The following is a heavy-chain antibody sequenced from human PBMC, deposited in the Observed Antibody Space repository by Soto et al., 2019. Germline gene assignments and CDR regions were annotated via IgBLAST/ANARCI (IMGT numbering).Heavy chain of an antibody. J-gene: IGHJ5*01. CDR2: IYYTGTT. CDR3: ARLGGFYQSLDS. Sequence: PSETLPLTCTVSGGSISSYYWSWIRQPPGKGLEWIGYIYYTGTTTYNPSIKSRVTISVDSSKNQFSLNLTSVSAADTAVYYCARLGGFYQSLDSWGQGTLVTVSS. CDR1: GGSISSYY. V-gene: IGHV4-59*08. D-gene: IGHD3-22*01.